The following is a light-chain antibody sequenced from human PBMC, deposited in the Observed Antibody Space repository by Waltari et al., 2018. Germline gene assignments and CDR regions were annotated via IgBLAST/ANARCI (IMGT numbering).Light chain of an antibody. Sequence: SYELTQQFSVSVSPGQTATITCSGDGLAEKNVRWFQQKPGQAPILILYKDTDRAPGIPERFSGSSSGSSVTLTITGALPEDEADYYCHAAAGNIWFFGGGTKLTVL. CDR3: HAAAGNIWF. V-gene: IGLV3-27*01. J-gene: IGLJ3*02. CDR2: KDT. CDR1: GLAEKN.